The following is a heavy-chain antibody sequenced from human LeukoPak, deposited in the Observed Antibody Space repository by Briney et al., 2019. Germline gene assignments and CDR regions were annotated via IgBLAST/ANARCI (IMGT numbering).Heavy chain of an antibody. CDR2: INPSGGST. CDR1: GYTFTSYY. J-gene: IGHJ6*03. D-gene: IGHD3-10*01. V-gene: IGHV1-46*01. CDR3: ARVASSGSYYYYYMDV. Sequence: GASVKVSCKASGYTFTSYYMHWVRQALGQGLEWMAMINPSGGSTSYAQKFQGRVTITRDTSTRTVYMELSSLRSEDTAVYYCARVASSGSYYYYYMDVWGKGTTVTVSS.